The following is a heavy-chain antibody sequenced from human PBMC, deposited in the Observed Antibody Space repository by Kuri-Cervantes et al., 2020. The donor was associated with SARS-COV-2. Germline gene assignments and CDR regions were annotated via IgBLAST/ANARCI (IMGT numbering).Heavy chain of an antibody. Sequence: GESLKISCAASGFTFSSYGMHWVRQAPGKGLEWVAVIWYDGSNKYYADSVKGRFTISRDNSKNTLYLQMNSLRAEDPAVYYCVPRQRDSGIWSPDYWGQGTLVTVSS. V-gene: IGHV3-33*01. D-gene: IGHD6-13*01. CDR1: GFTFSSYG. J-gene: IGHJ4*02. CDR2: IWYDGSNK. CDR3: VPRQRDSGIWSPDY.